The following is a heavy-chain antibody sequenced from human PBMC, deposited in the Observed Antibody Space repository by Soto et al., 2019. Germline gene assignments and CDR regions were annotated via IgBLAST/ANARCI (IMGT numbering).Heavy chain of an antibody. CDR3: ARDGLAAAGTSWLDP. J-gene: IGHJ5*02. CDR1: GYTFTSHA. D-gene: IGHD6-13*01. Sequence: QVQLVQSGAEEKKPGASVKVSCKASGYTFTSHAMHWVRQAPGQRLEWMGWINAGNGNTKYSQKFQGRVTITTDTSESTGNMELSSLRSDDPPVYYCARDGLAAAGTSWLDPWGQGTLVTVSS. V-gene: IGHV1-3*05. CDR2: INAGNGNT.